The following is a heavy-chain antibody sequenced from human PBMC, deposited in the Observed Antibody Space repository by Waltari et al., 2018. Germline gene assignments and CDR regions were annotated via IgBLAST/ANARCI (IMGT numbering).Heavy chain of an antibody. Sequence: QLQLQESGPGLVKPSETLSLTCTVSGGSISSSSYYWGGIRQPPGKGLEWIGSIYYSGSTYYNPSLKSRVTISVDTSKNQFSLKLSSVTAADTAVYYCAREGGGNSFDYWGQGTLVTVSS. CDR3: AREGGGNSFDY. V-gene: IGHV4-39*07. CDR1: GGSISSSSYY. CDR2: IYYSGST. J-gene: IGHJ4*02. D-gene: IGHD2-21*02.